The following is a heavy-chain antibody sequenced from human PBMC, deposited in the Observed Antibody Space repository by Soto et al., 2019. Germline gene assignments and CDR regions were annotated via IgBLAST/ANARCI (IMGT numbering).Heavy chain of an antibody. CDR1: GFTFSSYA. D-gene: IGHD3-10*01. Sequence: GGSLRLSCAAPGFTFSSYAMSWVRQAPGKGLEWVSAISGSGGSTYYADSVKGRFTVSRDNAKNSLYPQLNSLRADDTAVYYYAREDYGSGTLGDYWGQGTPVTVSS. V-gene: IGHV3-23*01. J-gene: IGHJ4*02. CDR2: ISGSGGST. CDR3: AREDYGSGTLGDY.